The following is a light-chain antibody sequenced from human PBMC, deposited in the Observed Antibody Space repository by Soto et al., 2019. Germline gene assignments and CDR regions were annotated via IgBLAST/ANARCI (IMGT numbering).Light chain of an antibody. CDR2: KAS. J-gene: IGKJ1*01. CDR3: QHYNSYSEA. CDR1: QTISSW. Sequence: DIQMTQSPSTLSGSVGDRVTITCRASQTISSWLAWYQQKPGKAPKLLIYKASTLKSGAPSRFSGSGSGTEFTPTISSLQPDDFATYYCQHYNSYSEAFGHGTKVELK. V-gene: IGKV1-5*03.